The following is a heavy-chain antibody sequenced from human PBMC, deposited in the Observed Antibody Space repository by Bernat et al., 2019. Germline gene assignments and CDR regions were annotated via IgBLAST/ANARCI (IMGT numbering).Heavy chain of an antibody. V-gene: IGHV3-7*01. CDR1: GFTFSSYW. Sequence: EVQLVDSGGDLVQPGGSLRLSCAASGFTFSSYWMNWVRQAPGKGLEWVANIKQDGSEKYYVDSVKGRFTISRDNAKNSLFLQMTSLRADDTAVYYCAKGEYTYCYIADYWGQGTLVTVSS. D-gene: IGHD5-18*01. CDR2: IKQDGSEK. CDR3: AKGEYTYCYIADY. J-gene: IGHJ4*02.